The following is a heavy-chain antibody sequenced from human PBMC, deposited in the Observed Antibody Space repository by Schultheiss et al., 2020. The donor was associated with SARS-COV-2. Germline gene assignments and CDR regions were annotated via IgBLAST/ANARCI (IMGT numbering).Heavy chain of an antibody. V-gene: IGHV3-23*01. D-gene: IGHD2-2*01. CDR3: AKKSAVVVGYYYYMDV. CDR1: GFTFISYR. CDR2: ISGSGGST. J-gene: IGHJ6*03. Sequence: GGSLRLSCAASGFTFISYRMNWVRQAPGKGLEWVSAISGSGGSTYYADSVKGRFTISRDNSKNTLYLQMNSLRAEDTAVYYCAKKSAVVVGYYYYMDVWGKGTTVTVSS.